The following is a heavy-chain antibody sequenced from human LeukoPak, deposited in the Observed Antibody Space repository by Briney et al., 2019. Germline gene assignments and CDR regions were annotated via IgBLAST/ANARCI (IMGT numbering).Heavy chain of an antibody. CDR2: INTDGTVT. J-gene: IGHJ4*02. V-gene: IGHV3-74*01. Sequence: GGSLRLSCAASGFTFSKYWMLWVRQAPGKGLESVSRINTDGTVTTYADSVKGRFTVSRDNADNIMFLQMNSVRDEDTAVYYCATKQWLAPPPDSWGQGTPVTVSS. D-gene: IGHD6-19*01. CDR3: ATKQWLAPPPDS. CDR1: GFTFSKYW.